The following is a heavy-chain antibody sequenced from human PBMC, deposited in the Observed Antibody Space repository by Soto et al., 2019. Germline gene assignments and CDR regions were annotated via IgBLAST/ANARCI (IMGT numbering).Heavy chain of an antibody. CDR2: INHSGST. V-gene: IGHV4-34*01. Sequence: SETLSLTCAVYGGSFSGYYWSWIRQPPGKGLEWIGEINHSGSTNYNPSLKSRVTISVDTSKNQFSLKLSSVTAADTAVYYCARASVAGDRNDAFDIWGQGTMVTVSS. D-gene: IGHD6-19*01. J-gene: IGHJ3*02. CDR1: GGSFSGYY. CDR3: ARASVAGDRNDAFDI.